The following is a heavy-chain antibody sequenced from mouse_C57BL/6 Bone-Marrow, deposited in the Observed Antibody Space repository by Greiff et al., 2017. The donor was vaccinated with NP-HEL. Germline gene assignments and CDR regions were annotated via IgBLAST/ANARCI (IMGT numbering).Heavy chain of an antibody. CDR3: ASSGYYAMDY. J-gene: IGHJ4*01. CDR1: GYTFTDYY. V-gene: IGHV1-19*01. D-gene: IGHD4-1*01. CDR2: INPYNGGT. Sequence: VQLKESGPVLVKPGASVKMSCKASGYTFTDYYMNWVKQSHGKSLEWIGVINPYNGGTSYNQKFKGKATLTVDKSSSTAYMELNSLTSEDSAVYYCASSGYYAMDYWGQGTSVTVSS.